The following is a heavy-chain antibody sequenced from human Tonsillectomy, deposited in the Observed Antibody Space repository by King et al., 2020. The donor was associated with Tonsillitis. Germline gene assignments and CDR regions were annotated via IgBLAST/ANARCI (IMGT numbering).Heavy chain of an antibody. CDR2: IKSKTDGGTT. CDR1: GFTFSTAW. CDR3: TTGWSSALHDGY. J-gene: IGHJ4*02. V-gene: IGHV3-15*01. Sequence: QLVQSGGGLIKPGGSLRLSCAASGFTFSTAWMSWVRQAPGKGLEWVGRIKSKTDGGTTDYAAPVKGRFTISRDDSENTQYLQMNSLKTEDTAVYYCTTGWSSALHDGYWGQGTLVTVSS. D-gene: IGHD3-22*01.